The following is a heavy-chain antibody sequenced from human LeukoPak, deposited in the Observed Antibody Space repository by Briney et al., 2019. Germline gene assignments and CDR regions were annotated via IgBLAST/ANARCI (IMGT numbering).Heavy chain of an antibody. Sequence: TRGSLRLSCAASGFTFSSYGMHWVRQAPGKGLEWVAVISYDGSNKYYADSVKGRFTISRDNSKNTLYLQMNSLRAEDTAVYYCAKDPRSSGWLTSYYYYYYYMDVWGKGTTVTVSS. V-gene: IGHV3-30*18. CDR1: GFTFSSYG. D-gene: IGHD6-19*01. CDR2: ISYDGSNK. J-gene: IGHJ6*03. CDR3: AKDPRSSGWLTSYYYYYYYMDV.